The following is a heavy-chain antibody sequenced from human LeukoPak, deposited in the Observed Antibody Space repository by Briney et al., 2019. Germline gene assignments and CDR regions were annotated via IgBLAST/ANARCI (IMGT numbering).Heavy chain of an antibody. J-gene: IGHJ4*02. V-gene: IGHV4-59*01. CDR3: ARTIKSGYYQYFDY. Sequence: YIYYSGSTNSNPSLKRRVTISIDTSKKQFSLKLSSVTAADTAVYYCARTIKSGYYQYFDYWGQGTLVTVSS. CDR2: IYYSGST. D-gene: IGHD3-3*01.